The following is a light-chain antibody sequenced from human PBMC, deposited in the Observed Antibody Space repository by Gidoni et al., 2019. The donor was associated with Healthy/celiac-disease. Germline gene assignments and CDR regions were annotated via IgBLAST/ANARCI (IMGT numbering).Light chain of an antibody. CDR2: DVS. V-gene: IGLV2-11*01. J-gene: IGLJ2*01. CDR3: CSYAGSYHVV. Sequence: QSALTQPRSVSGSPGQSVTISCTGTSSDVGGYNYVSWYQQHPGKAPKLMIYDVSKRPSGVPDHFSGSKSGNTASLTISGLQAEDEADYYCCSYAGSYHVVFGGGTKLTVL. CDR1: SSDVGGYNY.